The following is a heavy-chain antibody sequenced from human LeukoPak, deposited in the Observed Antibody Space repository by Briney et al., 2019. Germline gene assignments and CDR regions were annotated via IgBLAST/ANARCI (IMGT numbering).Heavy chain of an antibody. Sequence: GGSLRLSCAASGFTFSSFAMSWVRQAPGKGLEWVSSTSDSGGNTYDADSVKGRFTVSRDNSKNTLYLQMNSLRVEDTAVYYCAKLGNFGSGSYSDWGQGTLVTVSS. D-gene: IGHD3-10*01. CDR2: TSDSGGNT. CDR1: GFTFSSFA. CDR3: AKLGNFGSGSYSD. V-gene: IGHV3-23*01. J-gene: IGHJ4*02.